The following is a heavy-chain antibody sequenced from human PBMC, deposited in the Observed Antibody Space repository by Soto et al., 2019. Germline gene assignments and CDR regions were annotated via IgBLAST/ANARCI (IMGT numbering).Heavy chain of an antibody. Sequence: GGSLRLSCAASGFTFSSYAMNWVRQAPGKGLEWVSAISGSGGSTYYADSVKGRFTISRDNSKNTLYLQMNSLRAEDTAVYYCAKEGSSGWRGFDAFDIWGQGTMVTVSS. CDR2: ISGSGGST. CDR3: AKEGSSGWRGFDAFDI. J-gene: IGHJ3*02. D-gene: IGHD6-19*01. V-gene: IGHV3-23*01. CDR1: GFTFSSYA.